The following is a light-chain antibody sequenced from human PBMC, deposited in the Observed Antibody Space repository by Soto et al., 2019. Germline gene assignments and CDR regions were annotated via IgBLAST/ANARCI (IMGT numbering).Light chain of an antibody. Sequence: EIVLTQSPATLSLSPGERATLSCRASQSVSSSFLAWYQQKPGQAPRLLIYAASRRATGIPDRFSGSGSGTDFSLTISRLEPEDFAVYYCHQYGSSPTTLGQGTKVDIK. CDR1: QSVSSSF. V-gene: IGKV3-20*01. CDR3: HQYGSSPTT. J-gene: IGKJ1*01. CDR2: AAS.